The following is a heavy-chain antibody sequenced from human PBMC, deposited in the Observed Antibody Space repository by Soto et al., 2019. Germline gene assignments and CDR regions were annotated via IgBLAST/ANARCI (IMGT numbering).Heavy chain of an antibody. CDR1: GFTFSNCG. V-gene: IGHV3-33*06. J-gene: IGHJ4*02. D-gene: IGHD3-22*01. Sequence: GGSLRLSCAASGFTFSNCGMHWIRQAPGKGLEWVAIIWYDGSNKYYADSVKGRFTISRDNSKNTLYLQMSSLRVEDTAVYYCVKDTSGYSPFDYWGQGPQVTVSS. CDR2: IWYDGSNK. CDR3: VKDTSGYSPFDY.